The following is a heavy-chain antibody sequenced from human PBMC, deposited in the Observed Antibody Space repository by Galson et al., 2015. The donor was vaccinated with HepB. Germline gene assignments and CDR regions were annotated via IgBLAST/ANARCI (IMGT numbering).Heavy chain of an antibody. Sequence: SVTVSCKASGYTFTNYGFSWVRQAPGQGLEWMGWVSSYNGNTKYAQKFQGRVNMTRDTSTSTAYMELRSLRSDDTAVYYCARDLGIGVTRGNWFDPWGQGTLVTVSS. CDR1: GYTFTNYG. CDR3: ARDLGIGVTRGNWFDP. CDR2: VSSYNGNT. V-gene: IGHV1-18*04. D-gene: IGHD2-2*01. J-gene: IGHJ5*02.